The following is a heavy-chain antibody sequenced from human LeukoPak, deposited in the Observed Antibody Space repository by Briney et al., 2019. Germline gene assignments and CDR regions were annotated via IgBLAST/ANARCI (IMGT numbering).Heavy chain of an antibody. J-gene: IGHJ4*02. CDR1: GLTFGDYA. CDR2: IRSKAYGGTT. Sequence: GGSLRLSCTASGLTFGDYAMSWVRQAPGKGLEWVGFIRSKAYGGTTEYAASVKGRFTISRDDSKSIAYLQMNSLKTEDTAVYYCTRATAVFWSGYPDYWGQGTLVTVSS. V-gene: IGHV3-49*04. CDR3: TRATAVFWSGYPDY. D-gene: IGHD3-3*01.